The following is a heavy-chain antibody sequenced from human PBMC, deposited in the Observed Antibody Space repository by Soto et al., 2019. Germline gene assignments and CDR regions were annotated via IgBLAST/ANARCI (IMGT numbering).Heavy chain of an antibody. D-gene: IGHD4-17*01. Sequence: ASVKVSCKASGYTFTSYAMHWVRQAPGQRLEWMGWINAGNGNTKYSQKFQGRVTITRDTSASTAYMELSSLRSEDTAVYYCARGVDGDYKYYYYYMDVWGKGTTVTVSS. CDR2: INAGNGNT. CDR1: GYTFTSYA. V-gene: IGHV1-3*01. CDR3: ARGVDGDYKYYYYYMDV. J-gene: IGHJ6*03.